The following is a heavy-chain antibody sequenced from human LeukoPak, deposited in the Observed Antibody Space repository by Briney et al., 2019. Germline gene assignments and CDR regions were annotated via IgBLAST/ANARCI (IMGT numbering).Heavy chain of an antibody. V-gene: IGHV3-33*08. J-gene: IGHJ6*02. CDR1: GFTFSNYA. D-gene: IGHD6-13*01. CDR2: IWYDGSNK. Sequence: GGSPRLSCVASGFTFSNYAMNWVRQAPGKGLEWVAVIWYDGSNKYYADSVKGRFTISRDNSKNTLYLQMNSLRAEDTAVYYCARGSTAAAYGMDVWGQGTTVTVSS. CDR3: ARGSTAAAYGMDV.